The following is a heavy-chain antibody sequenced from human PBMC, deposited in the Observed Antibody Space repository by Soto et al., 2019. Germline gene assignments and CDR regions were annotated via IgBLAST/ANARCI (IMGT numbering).Heavy chain of an antibody. J-gene: IGHJ5*02. V-gene: IGHV4-39*01. D-gene: IGHD3-3*02. CDR3: ARHSLALRKNNWFDP. CDR2: IFYLGSS. Sequence: QLQLQESGPGLVKPSETLSLTCTVSGDSIISSDFYWGWVRQPPGKGLEWIGSIFYLGSSYYNPSLKSRVTMSVDTSKNQFSLGLRSVTAADTALYFCARHSLALRKNNWFDPWGQGIMVTVSS. CDR1: GDSIISSDFY.